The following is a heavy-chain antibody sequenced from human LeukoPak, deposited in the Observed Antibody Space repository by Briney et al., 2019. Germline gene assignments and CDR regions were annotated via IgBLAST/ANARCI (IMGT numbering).Heavy chain of an antibody. CDR1: GFTFSTYG. CDR2: IWHDGSNK. Sequence: GGSLRLSCAASGFTFSTYGMHWVRQAPGKGLEWVAVIWHDGSNKYYADSVKGRFTISRDNSKNTLYLQMNSLRAEDTAVYYCARDYSNYFLSSYYYYYYMDVWGKGTTVTVSS. J-gene: IGHJ6*03. V-gene: IGHV3-33*01. CDR3: ARDYSNYFLSSYYYYYYMDV. D-gene: IGHD4-11*01.